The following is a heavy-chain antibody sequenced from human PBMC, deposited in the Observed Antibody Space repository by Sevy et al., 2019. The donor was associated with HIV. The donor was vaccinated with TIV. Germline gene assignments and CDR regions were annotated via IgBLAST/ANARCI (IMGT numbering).Heavy chain of an antibody. CDR2: IWYDGSNK. D-gene: IGHD3-22*01. CDR3: ARDDDSTTHYYYYYGMDV. J-gene: IGHJ6*02. CDR1: GFTFSSYG. Sequence: GGSLRLSCAASGFTFSSYGMHWVRQAPGKGLEWVAVIWYDGSNKYYADSVKGRFTISRDNSKNTLYLQMNSLRAEDTAGYYCARDDDSTTHYYYYYGMDVWGQGTTVTVSS. V-gene: IGHV3-33*01.